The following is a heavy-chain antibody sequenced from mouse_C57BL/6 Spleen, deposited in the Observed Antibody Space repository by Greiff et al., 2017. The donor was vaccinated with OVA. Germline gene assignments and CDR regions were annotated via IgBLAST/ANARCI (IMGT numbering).Heavy chain of an antibody. V-gene: IGHV1-64*01. D-gene: IGHD1-1*01. Sequence: QVQLQQPGAELVKPGASVKLSCKASGYTFTSYWMHWVKQRPGQGLEWIGMIHPNSGSTNYNEKFKSKGTLTVDKSSSTAYMQLSSLTSEDSAVYSCAREDCGSPFAYWGQGTLVTVSA. CDR3: AREDCGSPFAY. CDR1: GYTFTSYW. J-gene: IGHJ3*01. CDR2: IHPNSGST.